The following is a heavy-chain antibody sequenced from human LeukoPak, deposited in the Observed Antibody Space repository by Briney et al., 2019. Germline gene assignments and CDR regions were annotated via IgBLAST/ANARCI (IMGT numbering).Heavy chain of an antibody. J-gene: IGHJ5*02. V-gene: IGHV3-21*01. CDR3: ARGGITMVRGPKGGYNWFDP. CDR1: GFTFSSYS. Sequence: GGSLRLSCAASGFTFSSYSMNWVRQAPGKGLEWVSSISSSSSYIYYADSVKGRFTISRDNAKHSLYLQMNSLRAEDTAVYYCARGGITMVRGPKGGYNWFDPWGQGTLVTVSS. CDR2: ISSSSSYI. D-gene: IGHD3-10*01.